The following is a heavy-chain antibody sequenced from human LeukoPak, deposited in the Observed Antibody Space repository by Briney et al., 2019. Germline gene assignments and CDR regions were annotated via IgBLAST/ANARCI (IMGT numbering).Heavy chain of an antibody. Sequence: ASVKVSCKVSGYTLTELSMHWVRQAPGKGLEWMGGFDPEDGETIYAQKFQGRVTMTEDTSTDTAYMELSSLRSEDTAVYYCATVDSSSWYWFFEYWGQGTLVTVSS. CDR3: ATVDSSSWYWFFEY. CDR1: GYTLTELS. V-gene: IGHV1-24*01. J-gene: IGHJ4*02. D-gene: IGHD6-13*01. CDR2: FDPEDGET.